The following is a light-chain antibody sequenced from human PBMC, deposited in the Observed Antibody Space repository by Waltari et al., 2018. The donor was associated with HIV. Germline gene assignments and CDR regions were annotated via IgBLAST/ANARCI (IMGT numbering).Light chain of an antibody. CDR2: GAS. Sequence: EIVMTQSPATLSVSPGERATLSCRASQRVNSNLAWYQQNPGQAPRLLIYGASTRATGIPARFSGSGSGTEFTLTISSLQSEDCAVYYCQQYNNWPPLTFGGGTKVEIK. CDR1: QRVNSN. V-gene: IGKV3-15*01. J-gene: IGKJ4*01. CDR3: QQYNNWPPLT.